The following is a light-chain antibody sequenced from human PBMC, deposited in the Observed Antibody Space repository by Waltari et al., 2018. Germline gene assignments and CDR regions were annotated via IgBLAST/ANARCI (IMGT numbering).Light chain of an antibody. CDR1: SRDVGGYNY. J-gene: IGLJ1*01. Sequence: QSALTQPASVSGSPGQSLTISCTGTSRDVGGYNYVPWYQQHPGKAPKLMIYEVSNRPSGVSNRFSGSKSGNTASLTISGLQAEDEADYYCSSYTSSSTLVVFGTGTKVTVL. CDR3: SSYTSSSTLVV. CDR2: EVS. V-gene: IGLV2-14*01.